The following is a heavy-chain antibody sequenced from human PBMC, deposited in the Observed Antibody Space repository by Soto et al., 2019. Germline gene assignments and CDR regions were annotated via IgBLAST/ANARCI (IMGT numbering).Heavy chain of an antibody. CDR3: ARDHNWNDGTFDY. V-gene: IGHV3-11*01. Sequence: GGSLRLSCAASGFTFSDYYLSWIRQAPGKGLEWVSYISSSGSTIYYADSVKGRFTISRDNAKNSLYLQMNSLRAEDTAVYYCARDHNWNDGTFDYWGQGTLVTVSS. J-gene: IGHJ4*02. CDR1: GFTFSDYY. CDR2: ISSSGSTI. D-gene: IGHD1-20*01.